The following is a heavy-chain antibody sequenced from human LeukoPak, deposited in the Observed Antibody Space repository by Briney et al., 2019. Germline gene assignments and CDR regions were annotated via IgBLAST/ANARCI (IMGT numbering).Heavy chain of an antibody. CDR3: ARDQTTTYYYQSSGYHDGFDI. CDR2: INYSGST. CDR1: GGSISSRSYY. Sequence: KTSETLSLTCTVSGGSISSRSYYWAWIRQSPGKGLEWLGIINYSGSTYYNPSLESRVTISVDTSKNQFSLKLTSVTAADTAVYYCARDQTTTYYYQSSGYHDGFDIWGQGTMVTVSS. J-gene: IGHJ3*02. D-gene: IGHD3-22*01. V-gene: IGHV4-39*07.